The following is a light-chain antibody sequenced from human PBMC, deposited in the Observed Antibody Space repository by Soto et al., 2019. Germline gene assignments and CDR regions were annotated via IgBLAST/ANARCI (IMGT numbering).Light chain of an antibody. CDR1: SSNIGSNT. V-gene: IGLV1-44*01. CDR2: SND. Sequence: QSVLTQPPSASGTPGQGVSISCSGRSSNIGSNTVNWYQHLPGTAPKLLIYSNDQRPSGVPDRFSGSKSGTSASLAISGLQSEDEADYYCAAWDDSLNGLVFGGGTKVTVL. J-gene: IGLJ3*02. CDR3: AAWDDSLNGLV.